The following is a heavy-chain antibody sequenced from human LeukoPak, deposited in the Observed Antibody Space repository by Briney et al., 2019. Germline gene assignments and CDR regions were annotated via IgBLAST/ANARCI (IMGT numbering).Heavy chain of an antibody. CDR2: INHSGST. CDR1: GGSFSGYY. Sequence: PSETLSLTCAVYGGSFSGYYWSWIRQPPGKGLEWIGEINHSGSTNYNPSLKSRVTISVDTSKNQFSLKLSSVTAADTAVYYCARLELRPPYYFDYWGQGTLVTASS. J-gene: IGHJ4*02. D-gene: IGHD2-21*01. CDR3: ARLELRPPYYFDY. V-gene: IGHV4-34*01.